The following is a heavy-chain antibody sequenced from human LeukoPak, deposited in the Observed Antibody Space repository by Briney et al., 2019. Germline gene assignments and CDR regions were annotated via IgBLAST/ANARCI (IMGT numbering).Heavy chain of an antibody. CDR1: GYTFTGYY. V-gene: IGHV1-2*02. CDR3: ARGPGPLWFGKLPFDY. CDR2: INPNSGGT. J-gene: IGHJ4*02. D-gene: IGHD3-10*01. Sequence: GASVKVSCKASGYTFTGYYMHWVRQAPGQGLEWMGWINPNSGGTNYAQKFQGRVTMTRDTSISTAYIELSRLRSDDTAVYYCARGPGPLWFGKLPFDYWGQGTLVTVSS.